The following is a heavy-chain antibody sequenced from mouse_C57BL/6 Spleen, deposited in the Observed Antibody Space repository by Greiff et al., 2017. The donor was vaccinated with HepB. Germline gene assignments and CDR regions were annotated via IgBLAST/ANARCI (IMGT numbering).Heavy chain of an antibody. V-gene: IGHV1-4*01. D-gene: IGHD1-1*01. CDR2: INPSSGYT. CDR1: GYTFTSYT. Sequence: QVQLQQSGAELARPGASVKMSCKASGYTFTSYTMHWVKQRPGQGLEWIGYINPSSGYTKYNQKFKDKATLTADKSSSTAYMQLSSLTSEDSAVYYCARSVVEEDYFDYWGQGTTLTVSS. CDR3: ARSVVEEDYFDY. J-gene: IGHJ2*01.